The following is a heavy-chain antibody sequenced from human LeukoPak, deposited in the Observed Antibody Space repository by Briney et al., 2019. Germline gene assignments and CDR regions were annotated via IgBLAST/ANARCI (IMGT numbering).Heavy chain of an antibody. CDR2: TYPGDSDT. J-gene: IGHJ4*02. Sequence: GEPLKISCKGSGSSFTSYWIGWVRQMPGKGLEWMGITYPGDSDTRYSPSFQGQVTISADKSISTAYLQWSSLKSSDTAMYYCARHRQDSSSWSQYFDFSGQGTLVTVSS. CDR3: ARHRQDSSSWSQYFDF. D-gene: IGHD6-13*01. V-gene: IGHV5-51*01. CDR1: GSSFTSYW.